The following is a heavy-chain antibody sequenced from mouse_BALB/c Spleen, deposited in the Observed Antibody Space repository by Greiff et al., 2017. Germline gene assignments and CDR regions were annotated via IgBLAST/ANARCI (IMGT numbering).Heavy chain of an antibody. CDR1: GFTFSSYG. CDR2: INSNGGST. V-gene: IGHV5-6-3*01. Sequence: EVMLVESGGGLVQPGGSLKLSCAASGFTFSSYGMSWVRQTPDKRLELVATINSNGGSTYYPDSVKGRFTISRDNAKNTLYLQMSSLKSEDTAMYYCARDWIYYGFSRFAYWGQGTLVTVSA. D-gene: IGHD2-2*01. CDR3: ARDWIYYGFSRFAY. J-gene: IGHJ3*01.